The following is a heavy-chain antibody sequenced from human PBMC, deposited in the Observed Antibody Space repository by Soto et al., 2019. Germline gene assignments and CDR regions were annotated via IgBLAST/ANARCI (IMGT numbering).Heavy chain of an antibody. Sequence: QVQLQESGPGLVKPSQTLSLTCTVSGGSISSGGYYWSWIRQHPGKGLEWIGYIYYSGITYYNPSLKSRVTISVDTSKNQFSLKLSSVTAAATAVYYCARERYDSSGQQSGDAFDIWGRGTMVTVSS. V-gene: IGHV4-31*03. CDR2: IYYSGIT. D-gene: IGHD3-22*01. CDR3: ARERYDSSGQQSGDAFDI. J-gene: IGHJ3*02. CDR1: GGSISSGGYY.